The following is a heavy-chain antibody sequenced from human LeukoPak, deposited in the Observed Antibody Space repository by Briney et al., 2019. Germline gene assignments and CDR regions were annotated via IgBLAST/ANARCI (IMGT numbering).Heavy chain of an antibody. Sequence: PSETLSLTCTVSGGSISSSSYYWGWIRQPPGKGLEWIGEITHSGSTNYNPSLKSRVIISADTSKNEFSLKLNSMTAADTAVYYCAAGSSTWYGNRHYDYWGQGALVTVSS. J-gene: IGHJ4*02. D-gene: IGHD6-13*01. V-gene: IGHV4-39*07. CDR1: GGSISSSSYY. CDR3: AAGSSTWYGNRHYDY. CDR2: ITHSGST.